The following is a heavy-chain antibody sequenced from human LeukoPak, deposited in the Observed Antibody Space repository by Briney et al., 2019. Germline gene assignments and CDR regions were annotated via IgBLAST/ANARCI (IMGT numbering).Heavy chain of an antibody. J-gene: IGHJ4*02. CDR3: ARSPRLGRYGYGPWELPVSYFDY. Sequence: SETLSLTCTVSGGSIRSNYWSWIRQPAGKGLEYIGRIYTSGSTSYNPSLKSRVTISVDTSKNQFSLKLSSVTAAETAVYYCARSPRLGRYGYGPWELPVSYFDYWGQGTLVTVSS. CDR2: IYTSGST. V-gene: IGHV4-4*07. D-gene: IGHD1-26*01. CDR1: GGSIRSNY.